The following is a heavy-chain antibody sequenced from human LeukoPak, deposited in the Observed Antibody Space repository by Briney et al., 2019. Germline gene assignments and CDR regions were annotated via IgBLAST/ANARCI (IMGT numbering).Heavy chain of an antibody. CDR2: LIPIFGTA. CDR1: GGTLSTYS. D-gene: IGHD3-22*01. CDR3: ARWRYYYDSSGYRPVYFDY. J-gene: IGHJ4*02. Sequence: ASVKVSCKASGGTLSTYSISWVRQAPGQGLESMGGLIPIFGTANYAQKFQGRVTITAEESTRTTYMEMSSLRSEDTAVYFCARWRYYYDSSGYRPVYFDYWGQGTLVTVSS. V-gene: IGHV1-69*13.